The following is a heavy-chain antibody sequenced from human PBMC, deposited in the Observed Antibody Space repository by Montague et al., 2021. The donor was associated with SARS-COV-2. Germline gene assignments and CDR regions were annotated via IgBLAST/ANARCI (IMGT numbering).Heavy chain of an antibody. V-gene: IGHV4-39*01. Sequence: SETLSLTCTVSGGSISSSSYYWGWIRQPPGEGLEWFGSIYYSGSTYYXXXLKSRVTISVDTSKNQFSLKLSSVTAADTAVYYCARCWGQWLLWGYDCDYWGQGTLVTVSS. CDR2: IYYSGST. CDR3: ARCWGQWLLWGYDCDY. D-gene: IGHD6-19*01. CDR1: GGSISSSSYY. J-gene: IGHJ4*02.